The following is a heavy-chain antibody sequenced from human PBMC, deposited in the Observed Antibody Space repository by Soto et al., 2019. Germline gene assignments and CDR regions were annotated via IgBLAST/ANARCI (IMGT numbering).Heavy chain of an antibody. CDR3: GSGPMIVVVGSYYYGMDV. J-gene: IGHJ6*02. Sequence: SETLSLTGAVSGGSISSGCYSWSWIRQPPGKGLEWIGYIYHSGSTYYNPSLKSRVTISVDRSKNQFSLKLSSVTAADTAVYYCGSGPMIVVVGSYYYGMDVLRQGTTVTVSS. CDR2: IYHSGST. V-gene: IGHV4-30-2*01. CDR1: GGSISSGCYS. D-gene: IGHD3-22*01.